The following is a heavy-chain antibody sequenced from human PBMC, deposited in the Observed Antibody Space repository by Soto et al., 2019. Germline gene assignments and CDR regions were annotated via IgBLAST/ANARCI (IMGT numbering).Heavy chain of an antibody. Sequence: PGGSLKLPWAPPGFTFATYRTHGVPQARGKGLEWVAVISYDGSNKYYPDSVKSRFTISRDKSKNRLYVQMNSLRAEATAVYYCANGMQDAFDICGQGTIVTVS. CDR1: GFTFATYR. CDR2: ISYDGSNK. D-gene: IGHD1-26*01. J-gene: IGHJ3*02. CDR3: ANGMQDAFDI. V-gene: IGHV3-30*18.